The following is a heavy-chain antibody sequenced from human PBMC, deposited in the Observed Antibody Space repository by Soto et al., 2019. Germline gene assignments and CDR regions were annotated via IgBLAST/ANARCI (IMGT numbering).Heavy chain of an antibody. CDR1: GFTFSSYS. Sequence: GGSLRLSCAASGFTFSSYSMNWVRQAPGKGLEWVSSISSSSSYIYYADSVKGRFTISRDNAKNSLYLQMNSLRAEDTAVYYCARDRRALNYYYYYGMDVWGQGTTVTVSS. CDR2: ISSSSSYI. V-gene: IGHV3-21*01. J-gene: IGHJ6*02. CDR3: ARDRRALNYYYYYGMDV.